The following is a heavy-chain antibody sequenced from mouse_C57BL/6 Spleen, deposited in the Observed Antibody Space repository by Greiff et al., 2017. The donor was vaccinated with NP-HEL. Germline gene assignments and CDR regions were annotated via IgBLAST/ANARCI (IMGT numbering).Heavy chain of an antibody. CDR1: GYTFTDYY. V-gene: IGHV1-26*01. Sequence: EVQLQQSGPELVKPGASVKISCKASGYTFTDYYMNWVKQSHGKSLEWIGDINPNNGGTSYKQKFKGKATLTVDKSSSTAYMELRSLTSEDSAVYDCAREGIYYDYDDYWGQGTTLTVSS. CDR2: INPNNGGT. D-gene: IGHD2-4*01. CDR3: AREGIYYDYDDY. J-gene: IGHJ2*01.